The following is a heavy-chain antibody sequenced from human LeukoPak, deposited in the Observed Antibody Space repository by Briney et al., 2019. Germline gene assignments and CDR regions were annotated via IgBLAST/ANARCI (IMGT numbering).Heavy chain of an antibody. V-gene: IGHV4-59*01. D-gene: IGHD3-10*01. CDR1: GGSISSYY. CDR2: IYYSGST. Sequence: SETLSLTCTVSGGSISSYYWSWIRQPPGKGLEWIGYIYYSGSTNYNPSLKSRVTISVDTSKDQFSLKLSSVTAADTAVYYCARDKAPYGHGDYWGQGTLVTVSS. J-gene: IGHJ4*02. CDR3: ARDKAPYGHGDY.